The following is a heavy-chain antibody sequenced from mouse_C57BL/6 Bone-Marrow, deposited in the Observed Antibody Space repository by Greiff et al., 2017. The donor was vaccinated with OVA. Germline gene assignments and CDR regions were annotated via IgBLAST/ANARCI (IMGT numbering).Heavy chain of an antibody. Sequence: EVKLMESGGGLVQPKGSLKLSCAASGFTFNTYAMHWVRQAPGKGLEWVARLRSKSSNYATYYADSVKDRFTISRDYSQSMLYLQMNNLKTEDTAMYYCVRDYYCTWFAYWGQGTLVTVSA. CDR2: LRSKSSNYAT. V-gene: IGHV10-3*01. D-gene: IGHD1-1*01. CDR3: VRDYYCTWFAY. J-gene: IGHJ3*01. CDR1: GFTFNTYA.